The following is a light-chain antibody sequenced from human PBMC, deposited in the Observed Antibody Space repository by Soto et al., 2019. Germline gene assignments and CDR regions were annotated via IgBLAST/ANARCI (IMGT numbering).Light chain of an antibody. CDR3: QQYGSSLPWT. J-gene: IGKJ1*01. CDR2: GAS. Sequence: DIVLTQSPCTLSLSPGERATLSCRASQSVSSCYLAWYQKKHGQAPMLLIYGASSRATGIPDRFSGSRSGTTFTLTISRLEPEEVAVYYCQQYGSSLPWTFGQGTKVEIK. CDR1: QSVSSCY. V-gene: IGKV3-20*01.